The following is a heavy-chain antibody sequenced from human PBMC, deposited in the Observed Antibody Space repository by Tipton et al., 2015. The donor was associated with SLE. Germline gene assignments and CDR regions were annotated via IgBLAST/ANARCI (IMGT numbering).Heavy chain of an antibody. CDR1: GGSFSGYY. J-gene: IGHJ4*02. D-gene: IGHD6-13*01. CDR3: AKDQGSSWLYFDY. V-gene: IGHV4-34*01. Sequence: TLSLTCAVYGGSFSGYYWSWIRQPPGKGLEWIGEINHSGSTNYNPSLKSRVTISVDTSKNQFSLKLSSVTAEDTAVYYCAKDQGSSWLYFDYWGQGTLVTVSS. CDR2: INHSGST.